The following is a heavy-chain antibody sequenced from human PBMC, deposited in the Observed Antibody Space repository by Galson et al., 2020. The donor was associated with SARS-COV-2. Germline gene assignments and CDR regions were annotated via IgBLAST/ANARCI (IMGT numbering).Heavy chain of an antibody. CDR2: IIPMFGSP. D-gene: IGHD4-17*01. V-gene: IGHV1-69*06. CDR1: GGTFSSSA. Sequence: SVKVSCTASGGTFSSSAVSWVRQAPGQGLEWMGGIIPMFGSPNYAQRFQGRVTIIADKSTSTVYMELSSLRSEDTAVYYCASSDDYGGNSLGFWGQGSLVTVSS. CDR3: ASSDDYGGNSLGF. J-gene: IGHJ4*02.